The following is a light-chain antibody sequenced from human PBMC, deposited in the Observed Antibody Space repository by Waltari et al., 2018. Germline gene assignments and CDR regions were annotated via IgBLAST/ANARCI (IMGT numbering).Light chain of an antibody. CDR3: QVWDGDTDHPV. Sequence: YELTQPPSVSVAPGKPATISRGGPALSNKTGHWYQQKPGQAPVLVIYDDTVRPSGIPKRISGSDTATLTIARVEAGDEAVYYCQVWDGDTDHPVFGGGTKLTVL. V-gene: IGLV3-21*03. CDR2: DDT. CDR1: ALSNKT. J-gene: IGLJ2*01.